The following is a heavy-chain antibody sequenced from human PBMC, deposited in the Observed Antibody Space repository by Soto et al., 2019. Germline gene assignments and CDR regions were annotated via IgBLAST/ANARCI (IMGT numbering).Heavy chain of an antibody. CDR2: ISSSSSTI. CDR3: ARDAVGCSGGSCPHDAFDI. J-gene: IGHJ3*02. Sequence: EVQLVESGGGLVQPGGSLRLSCAASGFTFSSYSMNWVRQAPGTGLEWVSYISSSSSTIYYADSVKGRFTISRDNAKNSLYLQMNSLRAEDTAVYYCARDAVGCSGGSCPHDAFDIWGQGTMVTVSS. CDR1: GFTFSSYS. V-gene: IGHV3-48*01. D-gene: IGHD2-15*01.